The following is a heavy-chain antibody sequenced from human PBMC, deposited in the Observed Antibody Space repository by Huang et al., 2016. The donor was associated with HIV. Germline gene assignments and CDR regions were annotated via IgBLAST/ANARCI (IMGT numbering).Heavy chain of an antibody. CDR2: IHYMGST. J-gene: IGHJ4*02. Sequence: QLQLQESGPGLVKPSETLSLTCTVSGGSISSSSYYWGWIRQPPGQRLEWIGSIHYMGSTYYNPSRKSRGTISVDTSKNQFSLKLSSVTAADTAVYYCARHSDDFWSGYSYFDYWGQGTLVPVSS. CDR3: ARHSDDFWSGYSYFDY. V-gene: IGHV4-39*01. CDR1: GGSISSSSYY. D-gene: IGHD3-3*01.